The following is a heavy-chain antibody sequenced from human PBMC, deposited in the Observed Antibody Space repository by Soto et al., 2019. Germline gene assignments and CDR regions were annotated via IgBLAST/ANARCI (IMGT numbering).Heavy chain of an antibody. D-gene: IGHD6-13*01. CDR2: IIPMFGIT. CDR3: ARDRALNNAAVGMAY. V-gene: IGHV1-69*04. CDR1: GGPFSSYV. Sequence: QVQLVQSGAEVKKPGSSVKVSCKASGGPFSSYVLTWVRQAPGQGLEWMGRIIPMFGITDFAPKFQGRVKITADKSTTTAYMELSSLRSEDTAIYYCARDRALNNAAVGMAYWGQGTLVTVSS. J-gene: IGHJ4*02.